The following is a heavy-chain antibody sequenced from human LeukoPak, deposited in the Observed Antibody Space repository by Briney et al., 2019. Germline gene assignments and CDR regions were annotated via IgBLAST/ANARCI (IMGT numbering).Heavy chain of an antibody. J-gene: IGHJ6*03. CDR2: RNPNSGNT. V-gene: IGHV1-8*01. Sequence: ASVKVSCKASGYTFTSYDINWVRQATGQGLEWMGWRNPNSGNTGYAQKFQGRVTMTRNTSISTAYMELSSLRSEDTAVYYCARARRGGYSSSDYYYYMDVWGKGTTVTVSS. CDR1: GYTFTSYD. D-gene: IGHD6-19*01. CDR3: ARARRGGYSSSDYYYYMDV.